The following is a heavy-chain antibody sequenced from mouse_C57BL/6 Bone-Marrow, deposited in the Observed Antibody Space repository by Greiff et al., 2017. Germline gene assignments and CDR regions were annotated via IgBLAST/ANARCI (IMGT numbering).Heavy chain of an antibody. Sequence: VQLQQPGAELVMPGASVKLSCKASGYTFTSYWMHWVKQRPGQGLEWIGEIDPSDSYPNYNQKFKGKSTLTVDKSSSTAYMPLSSLTAEDSAVYYCARGSTVVDWYFAVWGTGTTVTVSS. CDR1: GYTFTSYW. D-gene: IGHD1-1*01. CDR3: ARGSTVVDWYFAV. J-gene: IGHJ1*03. CDR2: IDPSDSYP. V-gene: IGHV1-69*01.